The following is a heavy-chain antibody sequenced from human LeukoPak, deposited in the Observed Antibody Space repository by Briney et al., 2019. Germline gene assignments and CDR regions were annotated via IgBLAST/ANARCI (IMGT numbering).Heavy chain of an antibody. Sequence: ASVKVSCKASGYTFTSYDINWVRQATGQGLEWMGWMNPNSGNTGYAQKFQGRVTMTRNTSIRTAYMELSSLRSEDTAVYYCARGYSYDPFFDYWGQGTLVTVSS. CDR2: MNPNSGNT. D-gene: IGHD5-18*01. CDR3: ARGYSYDPFFDY. CDR1: GYTFTSYD. V-gene: IGHV1-8*01. J-gene: IGHJ4*02.